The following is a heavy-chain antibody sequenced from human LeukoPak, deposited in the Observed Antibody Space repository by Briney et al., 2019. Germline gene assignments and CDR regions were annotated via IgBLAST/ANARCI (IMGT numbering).Heavy chain of an antibody. J-gene: IGHJ6*03. V-gene: IGHV4-34*01. Sequence: KPSETLSLTCAVKGGSFRGYYWSGIRQPPGKGLDWIGEINHSGSTNYNPSLKSRGTISVETSQNQFSLKLSSVTAADTAVYYCARGRAMIVVVSPPRYYYMDVWGKGTTVTVSS. CDR3: ARGRAMIVVVSPPRYYYMDV. CDR2: INHSGST. CDR1: GGSFRGYY. D-gene: IGHD3-22*01.